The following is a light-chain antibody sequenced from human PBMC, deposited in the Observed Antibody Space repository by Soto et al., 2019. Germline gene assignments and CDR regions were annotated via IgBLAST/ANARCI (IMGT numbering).Light chain of an antibody. J-gene: IGKJ2*01. CDR2: GAS. Sequence: EIVMTQSPATLSVSPGERATLSCRASQSVSSNLAWYQQKPGQAPRLLIYGASIRATGIPARFSGSGSGTEFTLTISSLQSEDFEFYYCQQYNNWPYTFGQGTKLEIK. CDR1: QSVSSN. V-gene: IGKV3D-15*01. CDR3: QQYNNWPYT.